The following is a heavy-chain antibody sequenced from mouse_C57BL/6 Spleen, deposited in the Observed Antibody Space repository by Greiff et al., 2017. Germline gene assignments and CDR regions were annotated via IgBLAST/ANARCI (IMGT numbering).Heavy chain of an antibody. CDR2: ISSGSSTI. CDR1: GFTFSDYG. D-gene: IGHD1-1*01. Sequence: EVKLLESGGGLVKPGGSLKLSCAASGFTFSDYGMHWVRQAPEKGLEWVAYISSGSSTIYYADTVKGRCTLSRDNAKDTLFLQMTSLRSEDTAMYYCASGLLRGSWFAYWGQGTLVTVSA. V-gene: IGHV5-17*01. CDR3: ASGLLRGSWFAY. J-gene: IGHJ3*01.